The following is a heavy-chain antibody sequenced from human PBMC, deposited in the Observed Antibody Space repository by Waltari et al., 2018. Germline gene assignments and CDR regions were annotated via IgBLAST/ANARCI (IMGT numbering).Heavy chain of an antibody. CDR2: IKQDGSEK. Sequence: EVQLVESGGGLVQPGGSLRLSCAASGFTFSSYWMSWVRQAPGKGLEWVANIKQDGSEKYYVDXVXGRFTISRDNAKNSLYLQMNSLRAEDTAVYYCAXVPYSNLDYWGQGTLVXVSS. D-gene: IGHD4-4*01. CDR3: AXVPYSNLDY. CDR1: GFTFSSYW. J-gene: IGHJ4*02. V-gene: IGHV3-7*01.